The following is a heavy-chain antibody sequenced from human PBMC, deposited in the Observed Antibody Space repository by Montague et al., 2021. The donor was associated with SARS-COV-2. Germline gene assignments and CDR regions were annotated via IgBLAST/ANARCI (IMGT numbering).Heavy chain of an antibody. Sequence: SLRLSCAASGFTVSSNYMSWVRQAPGKALEWVSVIYSGGSTYYADSVKGRFTISRDNSKNTLYLQMNSLRAEDTAVYYCARDAGGNFPTSFDYWGQGTLVTVSS. D-gene: IGHD4-23*01. CDR3: ARDAGGNFPTSFDY. J-gene: IGHJ4*02. CDR2: IYSGGST. CDR1: GFTVSSNY. V-gene: IGHV3-53*01.